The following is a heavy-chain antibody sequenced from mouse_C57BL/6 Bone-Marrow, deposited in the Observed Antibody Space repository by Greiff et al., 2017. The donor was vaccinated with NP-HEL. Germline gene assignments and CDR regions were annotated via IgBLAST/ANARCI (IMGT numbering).Heavy chain of an antibody. Sequence: EVKLVESGGDLVKPGGSLKLSCAASGFTFSSYGMSWVRQTPDKRLEWVATISSGGSYTYYPDSVKGRFTISRDNAKNTLYLQMSSLKSEDTAMYYCARRGLLIAYWGQGTLVTVSA. D-gene: IGHD2-3*01. CDR2: ISSGGSYT. V-gene: IGHV5-6*01. CDR3: ARRGLLIAY. CDR1: GFTFSSYG. J-gene: IGHJ3*01.